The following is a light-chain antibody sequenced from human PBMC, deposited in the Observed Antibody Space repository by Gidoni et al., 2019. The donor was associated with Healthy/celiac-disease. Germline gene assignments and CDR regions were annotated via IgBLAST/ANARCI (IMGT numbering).Light chain of an antibody. CDR3: CSYAGSYTR. J-gene: IGLJ2*01. CDR2: DVS. Sequence: QSALTQPRSVSASPGQSVTISCTGTSSDVGGYNYVSWYQQHPGKAPKLMIYDVSKRPSGVPDRFSGSKSGNTASLTISGLQAEDEADYYCCSYAGSYTRFGGGTKLTVL. V-gene: IGLV2-11*01. CDR1: SSDVGGYNY.